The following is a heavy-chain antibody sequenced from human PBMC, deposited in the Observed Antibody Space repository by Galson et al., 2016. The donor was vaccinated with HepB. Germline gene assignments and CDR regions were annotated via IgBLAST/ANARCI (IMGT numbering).Heavy chain of an antibody. CDR2: INPNSGDT. CDR1: GYMFIGHH. D-gene: IGHD6-13*01. Sequence: SVKVSCKASGYMFIGHHVHWVRQAPGQGLEWMGWINPNSGDTNYAQKFQGRVTMTRDTSISTVYMEVSRLRSDDTAVYYCARDSKAAAGYYYYGMDVWGQGTTVTVSS. CDR3: ARDSKAAAGYYYYGMDV. J-gene: IGHJ6*02. V-gene: IGHV1-2*02.